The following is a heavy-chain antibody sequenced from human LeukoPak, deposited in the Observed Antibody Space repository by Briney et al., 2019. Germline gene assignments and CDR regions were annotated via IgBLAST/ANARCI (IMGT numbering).Heavy chain of an antibody. CDR3: ARGRAVAGFYGMDV. V-gene: IGHV1-18*01. CDR2: ISAYNGNT. CDR1: GYTFTSYG. Sequence: ASVKVSCKASGYTFTSYGISWVRQAPGQGLEWMGWISAYNGNTNYAQKLQGRVTMTRNTSISTAYMELSSLRSEDTAVYYCARGRAVAGFYGMDVWGQGTTVTVSS. D-gene: IGHD6-19*01. J-gene: IGHJ6*02.